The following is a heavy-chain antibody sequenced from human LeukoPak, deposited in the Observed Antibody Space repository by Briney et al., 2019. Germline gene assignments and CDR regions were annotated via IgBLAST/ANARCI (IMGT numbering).Heavy chain of an antibody. J-gene: IGHJ5*02. CDR1: GFTFSPYA. CDR3: AKAPTSTSLNWFDP. Sequence: PGGSLRLSCAASGFTFSPYAMTWVRQAPGKGLEWVSAISGSGGSTYYADSVKGRFTISRDNSKNTLYLQMDSLRAEDTAVYYCAKAPTSTSLNWFDPWGQGTLVTVSS. V-gene: IGHV3-23*01. CDR2: ISGSGGST. D-gene: IGHD2-2*01.